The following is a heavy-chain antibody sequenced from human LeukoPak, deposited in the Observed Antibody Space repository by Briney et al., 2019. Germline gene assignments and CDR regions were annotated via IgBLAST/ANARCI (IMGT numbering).Heavy chain of an antibody. CDR1: GFTFSSYW. J-gene: IGHJ4*02. D-gene: IGHD2-2*02. Sequence: GGSLRLSCAGSGFTFSSYWMSWVRQAPGKGLEWVANIKQDGSEKYYVDSVKGRFTISRDNAKNSLYLQMNSLRAEDTAVYYCARDPYCSSTSCYTTRWYWGQGTLVTVSS. CDR3: ARDPYCSSTSCYTTRWY. V-gene: IGHV3-7*01. CDR2: IKQDGSEK.